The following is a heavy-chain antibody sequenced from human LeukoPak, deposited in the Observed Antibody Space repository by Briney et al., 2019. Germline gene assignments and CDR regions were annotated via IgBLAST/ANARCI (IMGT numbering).Heavy chain of an antibody. V-gene: IGHV3-48*01. CDR1: GFTFSSYE. J-gene: IGHJ4*02. D-gene: IGHD6-19*01. CDR3: AGGTYSSGWYEPYFDY. Sequence: PGGSLRLSCEASGFTFSSYEMNWVRQAPGKGLEWVSYISTSGNSIYYADSVKGRFTISRDNSKNTLYLQMNSLRADDTAVYYCAGGTYSSGWYEPYFDYWGQGTLVTVSS. CDR2: ISTSGNSI.